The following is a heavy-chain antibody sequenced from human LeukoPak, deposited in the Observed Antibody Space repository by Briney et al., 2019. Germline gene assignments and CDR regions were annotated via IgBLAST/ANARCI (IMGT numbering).Heavy chain of an antibody. D-gene: IGHD3-3*01. CDR1: GGSFSGYY. CDR3: ARLVRRAYYDFWADY. V-gene: IGHV4-34*01. J-gene: IGHJ4*02. Sequence: PSETLSLTCAVYGGSFSGYYWSWIRQPPGKGLEWIGEINHSGSTNYNPSLKSRVTISVDTSKNQFSLKLSSVTAADTAVYYCARLVRRAYYDFWADYWGQGTLVTVSS. CDR2: INHSGST.